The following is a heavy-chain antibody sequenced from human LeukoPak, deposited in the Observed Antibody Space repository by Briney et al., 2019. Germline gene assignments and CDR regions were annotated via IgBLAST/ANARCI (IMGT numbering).Heavy chain of an antibody. CDR3: AKDSRGYSGYDSSFDY. Sequence: GGSLRLSCAASGFTFDDYAMHWVRQAPGKGLEWVSGISWNSGSIGYADTVKGRFTISRDNAKNSLYLQMNSLRAEDTALYYCAKDSRGYSGYDSSFDYWGQGTLVTVSS. D-gene: IGHD5-12*01. J-gene: IGHJ4*02. V-gene: IGHV3-9*01. CDR2: ISWNSGSI. CDR1: GFTFDDYA.